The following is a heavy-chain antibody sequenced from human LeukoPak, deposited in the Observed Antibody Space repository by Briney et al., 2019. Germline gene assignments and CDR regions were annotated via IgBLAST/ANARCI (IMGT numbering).Heavy chain of an antibody. CDR2: ISGSGGST. Sequence: GGSLRLSCAASGFTFSNYAMSRVRQAPGKGLEWVSAISGSGGSTYYADSVKGRFTISRDNSKNTLYLQMNSLRAEDTAVYYCAKISRGYVPVNPTPIDYWGQGTLVTVSS. J-gene: IGHJ4*02. V-gene: IGHV3-23*01. CDR3: AKISRGYVPVNPTPIDY. D-gene: IGHD5-12*01. CDR1: GFTFSNYA.